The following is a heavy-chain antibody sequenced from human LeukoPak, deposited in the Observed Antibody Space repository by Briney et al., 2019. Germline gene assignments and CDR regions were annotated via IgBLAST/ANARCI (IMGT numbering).Heavy chain of an antibody. CDR3: AIVTPYIVPTSLYGMDV. D-gene: IGHD2-8*01. Sequence: GGSLRLSCAASGFTFSSYGMHWVRQAPGKGLEWVAVIWYDGSNKYYADSVKGRFTISRDNSKNTLYLQMNSLRAEDTAVYYCAIVTPYIVPTSLYGMDVWGQGTTVTVSS. J-gene: IGHJ6*02. CDR1: GFTFSSYG. CDR2: IWYDGSNK. V-gene: IGHV3-33*01.